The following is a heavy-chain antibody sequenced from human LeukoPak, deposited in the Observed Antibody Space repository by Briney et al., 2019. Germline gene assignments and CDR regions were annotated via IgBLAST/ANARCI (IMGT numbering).Heavy chain of an antibody. CDR2: TSYDGSNK. J-gene: IGHJ1*01. CDR3: ARDTHEQWLAHSEYFQH. Sequence: PGGSLRLSCAASGFTFSSYAMHWVRQAPGKGLEWVAVTSYDGSNKYYADSVKGRFTISRDNSKNTLYLQMNSLRAEDTAVYYCARDTHEQWLAHSEYFQHWGQGTLVTVSS. CDR1: GFTFSSYA. V-gene: IGHV3-30*04. D-gene: IGHD6-19*01.